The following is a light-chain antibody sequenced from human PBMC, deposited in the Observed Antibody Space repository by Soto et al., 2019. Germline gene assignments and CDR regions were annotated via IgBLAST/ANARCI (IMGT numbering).Light chain of an antibody. CDR1: SGSIASNY. J-gene: IGLJ2*01. Sequence: NFMLTQPHSVSASPGKTITISCTGSSGSIASNYVQWYQQRPGSAPTTVIYEDDQRPSGVPDRFSASIDSSSNSASLIIYGLKTEDEADYYCQSYDSSNHVVFGGGTKLTV. CDR3: QSYDSSNHVV. CDR2: EDD. V-gene: IGLV6-57*02.